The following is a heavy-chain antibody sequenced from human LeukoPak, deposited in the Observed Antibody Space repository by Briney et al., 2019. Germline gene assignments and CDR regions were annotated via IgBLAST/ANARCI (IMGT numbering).Heavy chain of an antibody. J-gene: IGHJ4*02. CDR3: ARGPGIAAYYFDY. Sequence: ASVKVSCKAFGYTFTSNYMHWVRQAPGQGPEWMGVISPSGGSTTYAQKFQGRVTLTRDMSTSTDYLELSSLRSEDTAVYYCARGPGIAAYYFDYWGQGTLVTVSS. CDR1: GYTFTSNY. D-gene: IGHD6-25*01. V-gene: IGHV1-46*01. CDR2: ISPSGGST.